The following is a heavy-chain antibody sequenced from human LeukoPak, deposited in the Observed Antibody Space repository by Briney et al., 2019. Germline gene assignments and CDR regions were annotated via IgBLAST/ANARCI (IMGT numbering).Heavy chain of an antibody. J-gene: IGHJ4*02. CDR1: GDSISSSGYY. V-gene: IGHV4-39*01. CDR3: ARLGVVVAATQIDY. CDR2: IYYSGST. Sequence: SETLSLTCTVSGDSISSSGYYWGWIRRPPGKGLEWIGSIYYSGSTYYNPSLKSRVTISVDTSKNQFSLKLSSVTAADTAVYYRARLGVVVAATQIDYWGQGTLVTVSS. D-gene: IGHD2-15*01.